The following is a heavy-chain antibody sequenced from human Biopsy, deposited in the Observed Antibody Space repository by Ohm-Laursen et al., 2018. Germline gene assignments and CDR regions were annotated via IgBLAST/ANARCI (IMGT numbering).Heavy chain of an antibody. CDR1: GFAFRYYR. CDR3: ARDDDTTGHYMILNH. CDR2: MWSDGINK. D-gene: IGHD3-9*01. J-gene: IGHJ5*02. V-gene: IGHV3-33*01. Sequence: SLRLSCTASGFAFRYYRLHWVRQAPGKGLQWVAVMWSDGINKNYADSVKGRFTVSRDNSNNVLYLQMSSLRDEDSAVYYCARDDDTTGHYMILNHWGQGTLVTVPS.